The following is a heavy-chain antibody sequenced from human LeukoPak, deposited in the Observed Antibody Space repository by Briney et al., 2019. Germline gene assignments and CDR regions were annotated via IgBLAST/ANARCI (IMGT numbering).Heavy chain of an antibody. CDR2: INHSGST. Sequence: PSETLSLTCAVDGGSFSGYYWSWVRQPPGKGREWGGEINHSGSTNYHPSLKRRVIISVDTSKHQFSLKLSSVTAADTAVYYCASWYYYDSSGYKDYWGQGTLVTVSS. V-gene: IGHV4-34*01. CDR1: GGSFSGYY. CDR3: ASWYYYDSSGYKDY. D-gene: IGHD3-22*01. J-gene: IGHJ4*02.